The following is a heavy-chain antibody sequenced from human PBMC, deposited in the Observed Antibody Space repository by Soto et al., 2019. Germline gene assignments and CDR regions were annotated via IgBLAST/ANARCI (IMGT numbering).Heavy chain of an antibody. D-gene: IGHD2-2*01. Sequence: QLQLQESGPGLVKPSETLSLTCTVSGGSVSSNSYSWGWIRQSPGKGLEWIGTIYSTVNTYYHPSLVRRITISVDASMNELSLRLSSVTAADTAVYYSATLKGYCVSTSCHGYDGMDVWGQGTTVTVSS. V-gene: IGHV4-39*01. CDR2: IYSTVNT. CDR3: ATLKGYCVSTSCHGYDGMDV. CDR1: GGSVSSNSYS. J-gene: IGHJ6*02.